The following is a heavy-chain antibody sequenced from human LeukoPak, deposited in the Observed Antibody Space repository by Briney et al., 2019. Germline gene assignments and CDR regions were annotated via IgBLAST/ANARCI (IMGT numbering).Heavy chain of an antibody. CDR2: ISSSRSSI. CDR3: AKIGSSSPIDY. V-gene: IGHV3-48*01. D-gene: IGHD6-13*01. CDR1: GFTFSDYS. J-gene: IGHJ4*02. Sequence: GGSLRLSCAASGFTFSDYSMNWVRQAPGKGLEWVSYISSSRSSIYYADSVKGRFTISRDNAKNSLHLQMNSLRAEDTAVYYCAKIGSSSPIDYWGQGTLVTVSS.